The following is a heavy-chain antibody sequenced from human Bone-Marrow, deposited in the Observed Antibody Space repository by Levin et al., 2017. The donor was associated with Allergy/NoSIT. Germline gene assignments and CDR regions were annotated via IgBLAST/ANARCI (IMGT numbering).Heavy chain of an antibody. Sequence: GESLKISCKASGYTFTSYGISWVRQAPGQGLEWMGWISAYNGNTNYAQNLQGRVTMTTDTSTSTAYMELRSLRSDDTAVYYCARERAYWTRNSGGMDGWGQGTTVTVSS. CDR3: ARERAYWTRNSGGMDG. V-gene: IGHV1-18*01. J-gene: IGHJ6*02. D-gene: IGHD1-1*01. CDR2: ISAYNGNT. CDR1: GYTFTSYG.